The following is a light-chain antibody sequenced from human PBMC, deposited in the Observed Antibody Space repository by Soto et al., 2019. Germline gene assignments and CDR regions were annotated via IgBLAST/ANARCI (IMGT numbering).Light chain of an antibody. J-gene: IGLJ2*01. CDR2: EGS. V-gene: IGLV2-8*01. Sequence: QSALTQPPSASGSPGQSVTISCAGTYSDIGDYNYVSWYQQHPGKVPKLIISEGSKRPSGVPDRFSGSKSGYTASLTVSDLQPADEAVYYCSSYSGTSSNVIFGGGTKLTVL. CDR3: SSYSGTSSNVI. CDR1: YSDIGDYNY.